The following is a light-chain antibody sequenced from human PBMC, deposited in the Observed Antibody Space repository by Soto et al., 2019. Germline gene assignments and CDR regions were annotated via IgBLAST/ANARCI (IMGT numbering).Light chain of an antibody. Sequence: QSVLTQPASVSGSPGQSITISCTGTSSDVGGYNYVSWYQQHPGKAPKLMIYEVSYRPSGVSNRFSASKSDNTASLTISGLQAEDEADYYCSSYTSSSTLVFGGGTKLTVL. CDR1: SSDVGGYNY. J-gene: IGLJ2*01. V-gene: IGLV2-14*01. CDR3: SSYTSSSTLV. CDR2: EVS.